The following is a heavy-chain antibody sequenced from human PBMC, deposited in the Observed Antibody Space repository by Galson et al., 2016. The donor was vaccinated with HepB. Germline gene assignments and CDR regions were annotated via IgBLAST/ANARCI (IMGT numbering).Heavy chain of an antibody. V-gene: IGHV3-23*01. CDR1: GFSFGAFA. CDR3: ASQYTTNWASYLTS. CDR2: ISGSGTSA. D-gene: IGHD1-1*01. J-gene: IGHJ5*02. Sequence: SLRLSCAVSGFSFGAFAMNWVRQAPGKGLEWVSAISGSGTSAFYSGSVKGRFTVSRDNSQDTLFLQMNSLRVEDTAVYYCASQYTTNWASYLTSWGRGTLVTVSS.